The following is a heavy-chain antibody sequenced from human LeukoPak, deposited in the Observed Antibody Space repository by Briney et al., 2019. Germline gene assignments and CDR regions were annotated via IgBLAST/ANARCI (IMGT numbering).Heavy chain of an antibody. J-gene: IGHJ3*02. V-gene: IGHV4-39*07. Sequence: SETLSLTCTVSGGSISSSSYYWGWIRQPPGKGLEWIGCIYYSGSTYYNPSLKSRVTISVDTSKNQFSLKLSSVTAADTAVYYCARDHDRGAFDIWGQGTMVTVSS. D-gene: IGHD1-1*01. CDR2: IYYSGST. CDR3: ARDHDRGAFDI. CDR1: GGSISSSSYY.